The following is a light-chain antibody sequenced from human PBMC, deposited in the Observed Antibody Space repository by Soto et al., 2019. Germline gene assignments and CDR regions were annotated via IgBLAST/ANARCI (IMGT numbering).Light chain of an antibody. CDR3: LQYGSSPPYT. CDR2: GAS. CDR1: HSVSSSY. Sequence: EIVLTQSPGTLSLPPGERATLSCRASHSVSSSYLAWYQQKPGQAPRLLIYGASSRATGIPDRFSGSGSGTDFTLTISRLEPEDFAVYYCLQYGSSPPYTFGQGTKLEIK. V-gene: IGKV3-20*01. J-gene: IGKJ2*01.